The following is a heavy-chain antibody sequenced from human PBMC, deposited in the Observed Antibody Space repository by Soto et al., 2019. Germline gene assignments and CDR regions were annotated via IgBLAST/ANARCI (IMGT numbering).Heavy chain of an antibody. CDR1: GGSISSYY. J-gene: IGHJ4*02. Sequence: QVQLQESGPGLVKPSETLSLTCTVSGGSISSYYWSWIRQPPGKGLEWIGYIYYSGSTNYNPSLKSRVTISVDTSKNQFSLKLSSVTAADTAVYYCARGFLAANPNYWGQGTLVTVSS. CDR2: IYYSGST. D-gene: IGHD2-15*01. V-gene: IGHV4-59*01. CDR3: ARGFLAANPNY.